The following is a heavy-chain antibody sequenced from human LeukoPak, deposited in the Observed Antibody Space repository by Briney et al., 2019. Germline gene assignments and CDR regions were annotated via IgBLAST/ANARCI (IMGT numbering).Heavy chain of an antibody. CDR2: VRNDGSNE. Sequence: PGGSLRLSCTASGFVLSDYGMHWVRQAPGKGLEWVAFVRNDGSNEYYVGSVKGRFTISRDKSKNTLYLQMNSLRAEDTAVYSCAKESDSGYHSEGPKTWGLGTLVPVSS. CDR1: GFVLSDYG. V-gene: IGHV3-30*02. J-gene: IGHJ5*02. CDR3: AKESDSGYHSEGPKT. D-gene: IGHD5-12*01.